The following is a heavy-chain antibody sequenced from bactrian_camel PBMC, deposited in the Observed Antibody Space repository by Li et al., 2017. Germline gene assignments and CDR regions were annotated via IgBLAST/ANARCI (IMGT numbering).Heavy chain of an antibody. J-gene: IGHJ4*01. CDR1: GVTGSRHC. D-gene: IGHD3*01. Sequence: QVQLVESGGGSVQAGGSLRLSCEASGVTGSRHCMGWFRQAPGKAREGIAGIRRNGDAYYADSVKGRFTISRDNAKNIIYLQMSSLTPDDTAMYYCAAGTRIIVCDYCDRITHWGYRTQVTVS. CDR2: IRRNGDA. V-gene: IGHV3S55*01.